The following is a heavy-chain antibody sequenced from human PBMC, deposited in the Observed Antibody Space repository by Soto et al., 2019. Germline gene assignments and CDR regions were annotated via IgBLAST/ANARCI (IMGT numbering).Heavy chain of an antibody. CDR3: ARPKFSGTYDS. Sequence: SETLSLTCTVSGGSISSYYWSWIRQPPGKGLEWIASINYGGTTFHNPSLKNRVTLSVDTSQNQFSLKLTAVTAADSAVYYCARPKFSGTYDSWGQGTLVTVSS. J-gene: IGHJ5*01. CDR1: GGSISSYY. V-gene: IGHV4-59*04. CDR2: INYGGTT. D-gene: IGHD1-26*01.